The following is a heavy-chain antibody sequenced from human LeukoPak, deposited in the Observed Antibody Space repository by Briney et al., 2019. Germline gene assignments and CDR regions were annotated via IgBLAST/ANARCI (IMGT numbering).Heavy chain of an antibody. CDR2: IFTSGST. J-gene: IGHJ5*02. CDR1: GGSISSYY. CDR3: ARYCSSTSCSDWFDP. Sequence: SETLSLTCTVSGGSISSYYWSWIRQPAGKGLEWIGRIFTSGSTNYNPSLTSRVTMSVDTSKNQFSLKLSSVTAADTAVYYCARYCSSTSCSDWFDPWGQGTLVTVSS. V-gene: IGHV4-4*07. D-gene: IGHD2-2*01.